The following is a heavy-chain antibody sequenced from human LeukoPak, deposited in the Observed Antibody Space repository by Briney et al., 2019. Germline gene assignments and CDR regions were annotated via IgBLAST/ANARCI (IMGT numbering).Heavy chain of an antibody. D-gene: IGHD6-13*01. CDR3: ARGSAAAGFDY. CDR1: GGSISSSSYY. J-gene: IGHJ4*02. Sequence: NSSETLSLTCAVSGGSISSSSYYWGWIRQPPGKGLEWIGSIYYSGSTYYNPSLKSRVTISVDTSKNQFSLKLSSVTAADTAVYYCARGSAAAGFDYWGQGTLVTVSS. V-gene: IGHV4-39*01. CDR2: IYYSGST.